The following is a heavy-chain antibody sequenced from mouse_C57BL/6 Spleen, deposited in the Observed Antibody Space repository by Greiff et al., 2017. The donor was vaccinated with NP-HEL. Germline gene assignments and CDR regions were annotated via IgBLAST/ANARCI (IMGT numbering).Heavy chain of an antibody. D-gene: IGHD1-1*02. CDR1: GFTFSDYG. CDR2: ISNLAYSI. Sequence: EVQVVESGGGLVQPGGSLKLSCAASGFTFSDYGMAWVRQAPRKGPEWVAFISNLAYSIYYADPVTGRFTLSRENAKNTLYLEMSSRRSEDTAMYYCARGGYGSYWYFDVWGTGTTVTVSS. V-gene: IGHV5-15*01. CDR3: ARGGYGSYWYFDV. J-gene: IGHJ1*03.